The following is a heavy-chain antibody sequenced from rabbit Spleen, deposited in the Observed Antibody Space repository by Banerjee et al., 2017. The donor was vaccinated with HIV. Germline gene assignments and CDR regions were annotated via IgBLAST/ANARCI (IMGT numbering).Heavy chain of an antibody. D-gene: IGHD1-1*01. CDR3: ARDTSSSFSSYGMDL. CDR2: IYGGRSGST. V-gene: IGHV1S45*01. Sequence: QEQLEESAGGLVQPGGSLKLSCKASGIDFTAYYYMCWVRQAPGKGLEWIACIYGGRSGSTYSATWAKGRFTISKTSSTTVTLHMTSLTAADTATYFCARDTSSSFSSYGMDLWGPGTLVTVS. J-gene: IGHJ6*01. CDR1: GIDFTAYYY.